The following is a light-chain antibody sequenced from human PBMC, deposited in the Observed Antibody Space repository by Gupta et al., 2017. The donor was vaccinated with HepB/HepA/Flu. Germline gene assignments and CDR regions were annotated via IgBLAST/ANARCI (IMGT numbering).Light chain of an antibody. J-gene: IGLJ3*02. CDR1: SSDIGNNY. CDR2: ENY. V-gene: IGLV1-51*02. Sequence: QSVLTQPPSVSAAPGQKVTISCSGSSSDIGNNYVSWYQQVPGTAPKLLIYENYKRPSGIPDRFSGSKSGTSATLDITGLQTGDEADYYCGTWDTSRSAPEWLFGGGTKLTVL. CDR3: GTWDTSRSAPEWL.